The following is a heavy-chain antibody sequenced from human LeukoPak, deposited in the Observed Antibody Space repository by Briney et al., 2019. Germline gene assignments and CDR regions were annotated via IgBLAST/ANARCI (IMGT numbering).Heavy chain of an antibody. D-gene: IGHD6-19*01. CDR1: GGSISSSSYY. CDR3: AIAVAGENYFDY. CDR2: IYYSGST. Sequence: SGTLSLTCTVSGGSISSSSYYWGWIRQPPGKGLEWIGSIYYSGSTYYNPSLKSRVTISVDTSKNQFSLKLSSVTAADTAVYYCAIAVAGENYFDYWGQGTLVTVSS. J-gene: IGHJ4*02. V-gene: IGHV4-39*07.